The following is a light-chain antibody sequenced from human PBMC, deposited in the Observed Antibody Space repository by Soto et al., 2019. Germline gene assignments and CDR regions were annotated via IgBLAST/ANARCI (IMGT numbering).Light chain of an antibody. V-gene: IGKV3-15*01. CDR3: QHYNNWPLT. Sequence: EIVMTQSPATLSVSPGERASLSCRASQSVSSNLAWYQQKPGQTPRLLIYATSTRATGIPARFSGSGSGTDFTLTIGSLQSEDFAVYYCQHYNNWPLTFGGGTKVEIK. J-gene: IGKJ4*01. CDR2: ATS. CDR1: QSVSSN.